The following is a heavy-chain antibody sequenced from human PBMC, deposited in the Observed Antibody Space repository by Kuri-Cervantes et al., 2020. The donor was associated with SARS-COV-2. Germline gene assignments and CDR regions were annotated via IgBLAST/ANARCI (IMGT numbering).Heavy chain of an antibody. CDR2: INQDGSEK. D-gene: IGHD3-10*01. CDR1: GFTVSGNY. J-gene: IGHJ4*02. CDR3: ARHGTLHWVDYYYGSGSYDPTYYLDY. Sequence: GGSLRLSCEAPGFTVSGNYMSWVRKAPGKGLEWVANINQDGSEKDYVGSVRGRFTISRDNAKNSLYLQMDSLKAEDTAVYYCARHGTLHWVDYYYGSGSYDPTYYLDYCGQGTLVTVSS. V-gene: IGHV3-7*01.